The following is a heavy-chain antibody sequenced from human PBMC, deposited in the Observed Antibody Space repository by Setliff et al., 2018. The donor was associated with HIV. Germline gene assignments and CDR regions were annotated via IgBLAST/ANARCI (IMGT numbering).Heavy chain of an antibody. D-gene: IGHD1-7*01. CDR2: VSPGGTT. V-gene: IGHV4-38-2*01. CDR3: ARGGATGTTRLDY. CDR1: GYSISSGYY. J-gene: IGHJ4*02. Sequence: SETLSLTCAVSGYSISSGYYWGWIWQPPGEGLEWIGSVSPGGTTYYNPSLKSRVTISVDTSQNQVSLKLTSVTAADTAVYYCARGGATGTTRLDYWGQGTLVTVSS.